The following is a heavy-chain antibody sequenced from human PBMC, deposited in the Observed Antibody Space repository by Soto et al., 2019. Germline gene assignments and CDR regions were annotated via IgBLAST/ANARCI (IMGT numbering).Heavy chain of an antibody. CDR2: IYTGGST. CDR3: ARDGAVAGIDN. CDR1: GFTVSSNN. Sequence: EVQLVESGGGLVQPGGSLRLSCAVSGFTVSSNNMNWVRQAPGKGLEWVSVIYTGGSTYYADSVKGRFTISRDNSKNTLYLLMNSLRAEDTALYYCARDGAVAGIDNWGQGTLVTVSS. J-gene: IGHJ4*02. V-gene: IGHV3-66*01. D-gene: IGHD6-19*01.